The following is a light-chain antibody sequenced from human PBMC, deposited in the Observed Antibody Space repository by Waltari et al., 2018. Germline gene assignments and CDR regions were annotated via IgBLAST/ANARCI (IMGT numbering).Light chain of an antibody. Sequence: QSALTQPPSASGSPGQSVTFSCTGTSRDVGGYNAVSWYVQHPGKAPRPMIFEVNKRPSGVPDRFSGSKAGNTASLTVSGLQAEDEGDYYCTSDAGSNNLVFGEGTKLTVL. V-gene: IGLV2-8*01. CDR1: SRDVGGYNA. CDR3: TSDAGSNNLV. CDR2: EVN. J-gene: IGLJ3*02.